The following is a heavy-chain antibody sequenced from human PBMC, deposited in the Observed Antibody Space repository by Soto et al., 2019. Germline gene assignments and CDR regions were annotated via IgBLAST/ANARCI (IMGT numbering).Heavy chain of an antibody. CDR3: ASSTVTTLAFDY. CDR1: GGSISSYY. J-gene: IGHJ4*02. V-gene: IGHV4-59*01. CDR2: IYYSGST. D-gene: IGHD4-17*01. Sequence: SETLSLTCTFSGGSISSYYWSWIRQPPGKGLEWIGYIYYSGSTNYNPSLKSRVTISVDTSKNQFSLKLSSVTAADTAVYYCASSTVTTLAFDYWGQGTLVTVSS.